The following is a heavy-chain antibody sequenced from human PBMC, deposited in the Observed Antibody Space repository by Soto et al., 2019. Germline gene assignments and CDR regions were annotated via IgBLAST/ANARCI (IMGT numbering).Heavy chain of an antibody. CDR2: ISAYNGNT. D-gene: IGHD3-10*01. J-gene: IGHJ5*02. CDR3: ARVRDYGSGSYFPGHNWFDP. CDR1: GYTFTSYG. Sequence: ASVKVSCKASGYTFTSYGISWVRQAPGQGPEWMGWISAYNGNTNYAQKLQGRVTMTTDTSTSTAYMELRSLRSDDTAVYYCARVRDYGSGSYFPGHNWFDPWGQGTLVTVSS. V-gene: IGHV1-18*01.